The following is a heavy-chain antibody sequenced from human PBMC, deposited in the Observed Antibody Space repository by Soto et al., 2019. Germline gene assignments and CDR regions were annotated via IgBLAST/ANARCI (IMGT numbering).Heavy chain of an antibody. CDR2: ISWNRGTI. CDR1: GFTFENYA. J-gene: IGHJ4*02. V-gene: IGHV3-9*01. Sequence: EVQLVESGGGFVQPGRSLRLSCTSSGFTFENYAMHWVRQAPGKGLEWVSGISWNRGTIGYADSVRGRFTISRDNAKNSLYLQMDSLRPEDTALYYCAKDKLYSNFAHYFDYWGRGTLVTVSS. D-gene: IGHD4-4*01. CDR3: AKDKLYSNFAHYFDY.